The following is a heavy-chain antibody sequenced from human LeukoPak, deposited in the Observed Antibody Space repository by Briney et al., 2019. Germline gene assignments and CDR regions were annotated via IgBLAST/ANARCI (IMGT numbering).Heavy chain of an antibody. CDR2: MKQDGSEK. Sequence: GGSLTLSCAASGFTFSNYWMSWVRQAPGKGLEWVANMKQDGSEKYYVDSVKGRFTTSRDNAKNSLYLQMNSLRAEDTAVYYCARGRGGFAYWGQGTLVTVPS. CDR3: ARGRGGFAY. J-gene: IGHJ4*02. D-gene: IGHD3-10*01. CDR1: GFTFSNYW. V-gene: IGHV3-7*01.